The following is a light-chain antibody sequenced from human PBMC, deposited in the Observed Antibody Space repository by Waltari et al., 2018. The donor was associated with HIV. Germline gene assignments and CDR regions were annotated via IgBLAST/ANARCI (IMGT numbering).Light chain of an antibody. CDR1: QGFSSN. CDR2: GAS. Sequence: EIVMTQSPATLSVSPGERATLSCRARQGFSSNLAWYQQKPGQAPRLLIYGASTRATGIPARFSGSGSGTEFTLTISSLQSEDFAVYYCQQYNNWPRTFGQGTKVEIK. V-gene: IGKV3-15*01. CDR3: QQYNNWPRT. J-gene: IGKJ1*01.